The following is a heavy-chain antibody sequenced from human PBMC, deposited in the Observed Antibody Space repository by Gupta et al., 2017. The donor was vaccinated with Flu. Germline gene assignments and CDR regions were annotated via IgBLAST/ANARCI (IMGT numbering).Heavy chain of an antibody. CDR1: SYA. D-gene: IGHD1-20*01. Sequence: SYAMSWVRQAPGKGLDWVSAISGGGGGTYYADSVKGRFTISRDNSKNTLYLQMNSLRAEDTALYYCAKEHYNWNGGGFDYWGQGTLVTVSS. J-gene: IGHJ4*02. CDR2: ISGGGGGT. V-gene: IGHV3-23*01. CDR3: AKEHYNWNGGGFDY.